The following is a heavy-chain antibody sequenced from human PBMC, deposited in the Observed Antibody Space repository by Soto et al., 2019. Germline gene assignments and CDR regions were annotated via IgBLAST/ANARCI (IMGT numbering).Heavy chain of an antibody. J-gene: IGHJ6*02. CDR3: ARSGSYSYYGMDG. V-gene: IGHV5-10-1*01. CDR2: IDPSDSYT. Sequence: PGESLKISCKGSGYSFTSYWISWVRQMPGKGLEWMGRIDPSDSYTNYSPSFEGHVTISADKSISTAYLQWSSLKASDTVMYYCARSGSYSYYGMDGWGQGTKVTVAS. D-gene: IGHD1-26*01. CDR1: GYSFTSYW.